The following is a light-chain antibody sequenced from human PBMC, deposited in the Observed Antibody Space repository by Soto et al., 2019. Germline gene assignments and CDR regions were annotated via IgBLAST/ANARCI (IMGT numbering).Light chain of an antibody. CDR1: SGYVGTYSL. CDR2: EGH. J-gene: IGLJ1*01. V-gene: IGLV2-23*01. CDR3: CLYVGATTYV. Sequence: QSALAQPASVSGSPGQSITISCTGASGYVGTYSLVSWYQQHPGKAPKVVIYEGHKRPSGVPDRFSGSTSVNTASLTISGLQTDDEADYYCCLYVGATTYVFGTATKVNV.